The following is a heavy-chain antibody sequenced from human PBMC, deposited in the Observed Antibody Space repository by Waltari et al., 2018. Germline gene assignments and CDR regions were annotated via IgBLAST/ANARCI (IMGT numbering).Heavy chain of an antibody. D-gene: IGHD3-10*01. CDR2: IKYDGSQK. CDR3: ARWSYTSGTYYIDS. Sequence: EVQLVESGGDLVQPGGSLRLSCAASGFTFSSPSMTWVRQAPGKGLEWVATIKYDGSQKYYVDSVKGRFTISRDNAQNSLFLQLNSLRVEDTAVYYCARWSYTSGTYYIDSWGQGTLVTVSS. V-gene: IGHV3-7*03. CDR1: GFTFSSPS. J-gene: IGHJ4*02.